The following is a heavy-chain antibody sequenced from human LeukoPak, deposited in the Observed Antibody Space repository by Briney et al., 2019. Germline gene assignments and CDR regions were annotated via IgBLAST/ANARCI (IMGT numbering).Heavy chain of an antibody. Sequence: SETLSLTCTVSGGSISSSSYYWGWIRQPPGKGLEWIGSIYYSGSTYYNPSLKSRVTISVDTSKNQFSLKLSSVTAADTAVYYCARLTWDRHVPAATQHPPLFDYWGQGTLVTVSS. J-gene: IGHJ4*02. CDR2: IYYSGST. CDR3: ARLTWDRHVPAATQHPPLFDY. D-gene: IGHD2-2*01. V-gene: IGHV4-39*01. CDR1: GGSISSSSYY.